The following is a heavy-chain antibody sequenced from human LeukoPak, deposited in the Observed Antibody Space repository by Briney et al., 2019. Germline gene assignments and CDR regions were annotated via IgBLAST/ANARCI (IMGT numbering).Heavy chain of an antibody. Sequence: PGGSLRLSCAASGFTFSSYAMHWVRQAPGKGLEWLSYISPSSSTSYYADSVKGRFTISRDNANNSLYLQMNSVRDGDTAVYYCARLRGFGAEYWYFDLWGRGTLVTVSS. D-gene: IGHD3-10*01. CDR1: GFTFSSYA. V-gene: IGHV3-48*02. CDR2: ISPSSSTS. CDR3: ARLRGFGAEYWYFDL. J-gene: IGHJ2*01.